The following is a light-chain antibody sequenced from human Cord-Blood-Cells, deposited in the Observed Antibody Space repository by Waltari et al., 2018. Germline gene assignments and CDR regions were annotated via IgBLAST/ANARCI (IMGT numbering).Light chain of an antibody. V-gene: IGLV1-40*01. Sequence: QSVLTQPPSVSGAPGQRVTIPCTGSSSNIGAGYDVLCYQQLPGTAPKLLIYGNSNRPSGVPDRFSGSKSGTSASLAITGLQAEDEADYYCQSYDSSLSGWVFGGGTKLTVL. J-gene: IGLJ3*02. CDR3: QSYDSSLSGWV. CDR2: GNS. CDR1: SSNIGAGYD.